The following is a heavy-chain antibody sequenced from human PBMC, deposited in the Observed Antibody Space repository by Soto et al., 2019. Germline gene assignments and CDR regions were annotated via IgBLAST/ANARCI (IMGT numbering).Heavy chain of an antibody. V-gene: IGHV4-59*01. CDR2: IYYSGST. J-gene: IGHJ4*02. Sequence: QVQLQESGPGLVKPSETLSLTCTVSGGSISSYYWSWIRQPPGKGLEWIGYIYYSGSTSYNPSLNSRVSLSVDTSKNQFSLNLSSVTAADTAVYYCARRHGPFDFWGQGTLVTVSS. CDR1: GGSISSYY. CDR3: ARRHGPFDF.